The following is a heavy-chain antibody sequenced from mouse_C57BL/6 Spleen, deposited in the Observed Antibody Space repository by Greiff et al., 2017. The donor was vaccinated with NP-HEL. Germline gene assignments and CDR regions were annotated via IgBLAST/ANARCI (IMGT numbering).Heavy chain of an antibody. CDR1: GYTFTSYW. J-gene: IGHJ2*01. CDR3: ARGPDGRYFDY. D-gene: IGHD1-1*01. V-gene: IGHV1-52*01. CDR2: IDPSDSET. Sequence: QVQLQQPGAELVRPGSSVKLSCKASGYTFTSYWMHWVKQRPIQGLEWIGNIDPSDSETHYHHKFKDQATLTVDKSYNTAYLQLSSLTSEDSAVYYCARGPDGRYFDYWGQGTTLTVSS.